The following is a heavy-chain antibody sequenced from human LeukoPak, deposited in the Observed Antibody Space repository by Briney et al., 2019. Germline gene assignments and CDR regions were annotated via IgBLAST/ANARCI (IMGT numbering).Heavy chain of an antibody. CDR2: ISYDGNTN. V-gene: IGHV3-30-3*01. J-gene: IGHJ4*02. CDR1: GFTFRSYD. D-gene: IGHD2/OR15-2a*01. CDR3: VRHLSTHYSFEY. Sequence: PGRSLRLSSAASGFTFRSYDKRWVRQAPGKGLEWVAFISYDGNTNYYADSVRGRFIISRDNSKNTVFLQMNSLRTKDMALYYCVRHLSTHYSFEYWGQGALVTVSS.